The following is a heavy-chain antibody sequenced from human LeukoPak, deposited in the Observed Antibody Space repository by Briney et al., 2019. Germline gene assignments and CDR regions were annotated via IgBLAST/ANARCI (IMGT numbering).Heavy chain of an antibody. D-gene: IGHD6-13*01. J-gene: IGHJ4*02. CDR1: GLTFSSYS. V-gene: IGHV3-23*01. Sequence: GGSLRLSCVVSGLTFSSYSMSRVRQAPGKGLEWVSGISASGGDTWYPDSVKGRFTISRDNSKNTLFLQMNNLRVEDTAIYYCAKDAAGPEYWGQGTLVTVSS. CDR3: AKDAAGPEY. CDR2: ISASGGDT.